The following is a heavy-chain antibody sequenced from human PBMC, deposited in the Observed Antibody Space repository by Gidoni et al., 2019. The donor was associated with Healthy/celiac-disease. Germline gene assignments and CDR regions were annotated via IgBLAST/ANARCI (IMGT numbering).Heavy chain of an antibody. CDR3: ASLGAYCSSTSCYRGDAFDI. D-gene: IGHD2-2*02. Sequence: QVQLVQSGAEVKKPGASVKVSCKASGYTFTSYYMHWVRQAPGQGLEWMGIINPSGGSTSYAQKFQGRVTMTRDTSTSTVYMELSSLRSEDTAVYYCASLGAYCSSTSCYRGDAFDIWGQGTMVTVSS. V-gene: IGHV1-46*01. CDR2: INPSGGST. J-gene: IGHJ3*02. CDR1: GYTFTSYY.